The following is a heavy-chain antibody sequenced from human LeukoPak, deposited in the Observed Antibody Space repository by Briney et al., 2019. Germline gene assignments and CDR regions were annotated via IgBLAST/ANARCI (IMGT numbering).Heavy chain of an antibody. D-gene: IGHD3-16*02. J-gene: IGHJ4*02. Sequence: PSETLSLTCTVSGGSISSYYWSWIRQPPGKGLEWIGYIHFSGSTNYNPSLKSRVTISADTSKNQFSLRVTSVTAADTAVYYCARAFREFSLDYWGQGTLVTVSS. CDR2: IHFSGST. CDR3: ARAFREFSLDY. V-gene: IGHV4-59*01. CDR1: GGSISSYY.